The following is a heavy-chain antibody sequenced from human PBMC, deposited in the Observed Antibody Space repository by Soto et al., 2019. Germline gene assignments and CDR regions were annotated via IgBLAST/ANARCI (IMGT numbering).Heavy chain of an antibody. J-gene: IGHJ3*02. D-gene: IGHD1-1*01. CDR3: ATMGMSATALDTFDI. CDR2: IGSSGSHI. V-gene: IGHV3-21*01. Sequence: PGGSLRLSCAASGFTFSSYSMNWVRQTPGKGPEWISCIGSSGSHIYYADSVKGRLSISRDNANNFLYLQMNSLRAEDMALYYCATMGMSATALDTFDIWGQGTMVTVSS. CDR1: GFTFSSYS.